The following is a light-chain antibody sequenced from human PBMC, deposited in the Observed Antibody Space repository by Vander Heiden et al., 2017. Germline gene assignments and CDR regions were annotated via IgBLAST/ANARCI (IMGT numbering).Light chain of an antibody. CDR2: NGG. V-gene: IGLV1-44*01. CDR3: GSWDDTLNGLYV. J-gene: IGLJ1*01. CDR1: SSNIGRSS. Sequence: QSVLTQPPSASGPPGPRVTISCSGSSSNIGRSSVDWYQQLPGTAPRLLIYNGGLRPAGVPARISGSKSGTSASLAISGLQSEDEADYYCGSWDDTLNGLYVFGGGTKVTVL.